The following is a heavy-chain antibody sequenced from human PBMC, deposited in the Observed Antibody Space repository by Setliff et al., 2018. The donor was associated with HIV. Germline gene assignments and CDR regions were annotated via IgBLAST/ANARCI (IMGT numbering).Heavy chain of an antibody. Sequence: ASVKVSCKASGYTFTNYAMQWVRQAPGQGLEWMGWINAGNGSTKYSQKFQGRVTITRDTFASIAYMELSSLRSEDTAVYYCARDGCDSNRCYVYNWFDPWGQGTLVTVSS. J-gene: IGHJ5*02. V-gene: IGHV1-3*01. D-gene: IGHD2-2*01. CDR3: ARDGCDSNRCYVYNWFDP. CDR2: INAGNGST. CDR1: GYTFTNYA.